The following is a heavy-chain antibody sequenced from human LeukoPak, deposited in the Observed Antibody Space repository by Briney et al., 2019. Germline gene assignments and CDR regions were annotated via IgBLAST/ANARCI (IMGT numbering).Heavy chain of an antibody. CDR2: IYSGGST. J-gene: IGHJ4*02. CDR1: GFTFSNYA. D-gene: IGHD3-22*01. V-gene: IGHV3-66*01. Sequence: GGSLRLSYAASGFTFSNYAMSWVRQAPGKGLEWVSVIYSGGSTYYADSVKGRFTISRDNSKNTLYLQMNSLRAEDTAVYYCARVYYDSSGYYFYDYWGQGTLVTVSS. CDR3: ARVYYDSSGYYFYDY.